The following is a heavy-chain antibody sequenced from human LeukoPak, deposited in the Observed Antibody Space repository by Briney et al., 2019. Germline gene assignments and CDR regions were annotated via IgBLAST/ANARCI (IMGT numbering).Heavy chain of an antibody. CDR2: IKQDGSEK. CDR1: GFSFSSYW. Sequence: PGGSLRLSCAASGFSFSSYWTSGVRQAPGKGLEWVANIKQDGSEKYYVDSVRGRFTISRDNAKNSLYLQMNSLRAEDTALYYCARLHTGDRRGFDYWGQGTLVTVSS. D-gene: IGHD5-18*01. V-gene: IGHV3-7*02. CDR3: ARLHTGDRRGFDY. J-gene: IGHJ4*02.